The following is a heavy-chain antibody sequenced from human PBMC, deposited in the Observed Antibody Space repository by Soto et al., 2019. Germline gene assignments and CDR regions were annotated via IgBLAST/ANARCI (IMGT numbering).Heavy chain of an antibody. CDR2: ISGSGATT. J-gene: IGHJ5*01. CDR1: GFTFSSYA. D-gene: IGHD3-9*01. CDR3: AKLRYFDWSAYNWFEY. Sequence: EVQLLESGGGLVQPGGSLRLSCAASGFTFSSYAMTWVRQAPGKGLEWVSGISGSGATTSYADSVKGRFTVSRDNSKNXLYRKMKSLRVEDTAVYHCAKLRYFDWSAYNWFEYWGQGTPVTVSS. V-gene: IGHV3-23*01.